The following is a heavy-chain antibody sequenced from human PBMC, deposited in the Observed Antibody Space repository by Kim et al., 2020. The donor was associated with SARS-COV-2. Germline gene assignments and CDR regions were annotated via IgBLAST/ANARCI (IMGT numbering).Heavy chain of an antibody. D-gene: IGHD3-22*01. CDR1: GFTFSSYS. Sequence: GGSLRLSCAASGFTFSSYSMNWVRQAPGKGLEWVSYIGSSNNTIYYADSVKGRFSISRDNAKNALYLQMNSLRDEDTAVYFCARDNWAWGYDSSGSFDYWGQGTLVTVSS. V-gene: IGHV3-48*02. CDR3: ARDNWAWGYDSSGSFDY. CDR2: IGSSNNTI. J-gene: IGHJ4*02.